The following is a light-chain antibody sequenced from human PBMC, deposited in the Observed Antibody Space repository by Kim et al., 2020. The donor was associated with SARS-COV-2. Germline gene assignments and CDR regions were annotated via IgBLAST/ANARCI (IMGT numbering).Light chain of an antibody. Sequence: DIQMTQYPSSLSASVGDRVTINCRASQNIGKNLNWYQQKSGKVPKVLIVAASFLQTGVPSRFSGSGSGTDFTLSINSLHPEDIATYYCQQSYSLVTFGGGTKVDIK. J-gene: IGKJ4*01. CDR2: AAS. CDR1: QNIGKN. V-gene: IGKV1-39*01. CDR3: QQSYSLVT.